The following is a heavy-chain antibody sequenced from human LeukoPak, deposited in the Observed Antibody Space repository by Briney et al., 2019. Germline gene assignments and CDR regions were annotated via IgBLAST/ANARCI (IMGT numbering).Heavy chain of an antibody. D-gene: IGHD4-11*01. CDR2: IGTAGDT. CDR3: ARGADVYSNYYYYYYMDV. V-gene: IGHV3-13*01. J-gene: IGHJ6*03. Sequence: GGSLRLACAASGFTFSGYDMHWVRQATGKGLEWVSAIGTAGDTYYPGSVKGRFTISRENAKNSLYLQMNSLRAGDTAVYYCARGADVYSNYYYYYYMDVWGKGTTVTVSS. CDR1: GFTFSGYD.